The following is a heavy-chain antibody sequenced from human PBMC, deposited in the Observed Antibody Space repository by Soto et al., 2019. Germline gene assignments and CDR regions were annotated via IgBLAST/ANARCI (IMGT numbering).Heavy chain of an antibody. CDR2: MNPNSGNT. J-gene: IGHJ6*02. Sequence: QVQLVQSGAEVKKPGASVKVSCKASGYTFTSYDINWVRQATGQGLEWMGWMNPNSGNTGYAQKFPRRVTMTTNTPISTAYMGLSSLSSEDPAVDNRPREGVRGTELWGQGTTVTVPS. CDR1: GYTFTSYD. D-gene: IGHD3-16*01. CDR3: PREGVRGTEL. V-gene: IGHV1-8*01.